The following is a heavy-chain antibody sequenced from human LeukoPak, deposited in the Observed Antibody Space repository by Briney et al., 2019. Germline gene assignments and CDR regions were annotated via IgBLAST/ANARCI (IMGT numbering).Heavy chain of an antibody. J-gene: IGHJ4*02. CDR3: LRGDRRDY. Sequence: GRSLRLSCAASGFTFNTYSMNWARQAPGKGLEWVSSIDSSGGYMFYADSVKGRFIISRDNAKDSLYLQMNSLRVEDTAVYYCLRGDRRDYWGQGTLVTVSS. CDR2: IDSSGGYM. V-gene: IGHV3-21*06. CDR1: GFTFNTYS.